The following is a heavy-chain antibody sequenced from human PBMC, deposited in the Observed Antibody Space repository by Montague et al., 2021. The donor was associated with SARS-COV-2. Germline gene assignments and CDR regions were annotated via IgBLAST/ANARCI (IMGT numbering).Heavy chain of an antibody. V-gene: IGHV3-21*01. CDR1: GFTFSSYS. CDR3: ARGPDSSDQLFHYYYGMDV. J-gene: IGHJ6*02. D-gene: IGHD6-19*01. CDR2: ISSSSSYI. Sequence: SLRLSCAASGFTFSSYSMNWVRQAPGKGLEWVSSISSSSSYIYYADSVKGRFTISRDNAKNSLYLQMNSLRAEDTAVYYCARGPDSSDQLFHYYYGMDVWGRGTTVTVSS.